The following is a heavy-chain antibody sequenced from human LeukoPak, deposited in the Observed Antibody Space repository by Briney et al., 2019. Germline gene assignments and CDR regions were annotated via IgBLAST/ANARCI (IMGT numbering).Heavy chain of an antibody. CDR1: GYSLTNYY. CDR2: MNPSGGT. J-gene: IGHJ6*03. D-gene: IGHD3-16*01. V-gene: IGHV1-46*01. CDR3: ASWGMAAAENLNYYYYYMDV. Sequence: ASVKVSCKASGYSLTNYYMHWVRHVPGQGPEWLGLMNPSGGTKYAQKFQDRVTVTRDTSTSTIYMELSSLRSEDTAVYYCASWGMAAAENLNYYYYYMDVWGKGTTVTVSS.